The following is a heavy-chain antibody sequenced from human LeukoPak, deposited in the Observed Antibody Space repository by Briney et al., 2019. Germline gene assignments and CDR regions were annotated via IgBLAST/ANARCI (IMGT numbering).Heavy chain of an antibody. CDR2: INHSEST. CDR3: ARPGGYSSGWYGGYHFDY. J-gene: IGHJ4*02. Sequence: PSETLSLTCAVYGGSFSGYYWSWIRQPPGKGLEWIGEINHSESTNYNPSLKSRVTISVDTSKNQFSLKLSSVTAADTAVYYCARPGGYSSGWYGGYHFDYWGQGTLVTVSS. CDR1: GGSFSGYY. D-gene: IGHD6-19*01. V-gene: IGHV4-34*01.